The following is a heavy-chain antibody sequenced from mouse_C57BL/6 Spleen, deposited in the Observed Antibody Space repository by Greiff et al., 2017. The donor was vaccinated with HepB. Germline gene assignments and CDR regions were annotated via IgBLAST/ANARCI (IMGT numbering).Heavy chain of an antibody. V-gene: IGHV1-52*01. CDR1: GYTFTSYW. D-gene: IGHD1-1*02. Sequence: QVQLQQPGAELVRPGSSVKLSCKASGYTFTSYWMHWVKQRPIQGLEWIGNIDPSDSETHYNQKFKDKATLTVDKSSSTAYMQLSSLTSEDSAAYYCARGGRGVAWFAYWGQGTLVTVSA. J-gene: IGHJ3*01. CDR2: IDPSDSET. CDR3: ARGGRGVAWFAY.